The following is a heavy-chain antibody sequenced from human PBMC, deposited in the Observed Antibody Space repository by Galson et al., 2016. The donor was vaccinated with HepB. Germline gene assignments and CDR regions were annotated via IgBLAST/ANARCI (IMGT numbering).Heavy chain of an antibody. D-gene: IGHD4-23*01. CDR1: GFTFSNYW. J-gene: IGHJ4*02. CDR3: ATRGGGNILFGY. Sequence: SLRLSCAASGFTFSNYWMHWVRQAPGKGLVSVSRINSDGSSTSYADSVKGRFTISREHARNALYQQMNSLRVEDTAVYYCATRGGGNILFGYWGRGTLVTVSS. CDR2: INSDGSST. V-gene: IGHV3-74*01.